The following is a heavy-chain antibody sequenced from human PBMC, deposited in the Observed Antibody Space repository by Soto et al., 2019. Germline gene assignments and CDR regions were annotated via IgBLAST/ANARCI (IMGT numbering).Heavy chain of an antibody. CDR2: IIPILGIA. J-gene: IGHJ4*02. CDR1: GYTFTSYA. V-gene: IGHV1-69*04. D-gene: IGHD3-22*01. Sequence: ASVKVSFKASGYTFTSYAMHWVRQAPGQGLEWMGRIIPILGIANYAQKFQGRVTITADKSTSTAYMELSSLRSEDTAVYYCATFDYYDSSGPAAVDYWGQGTRVTVSS. CDR3: ATFDYYDSSGPAAVDY.